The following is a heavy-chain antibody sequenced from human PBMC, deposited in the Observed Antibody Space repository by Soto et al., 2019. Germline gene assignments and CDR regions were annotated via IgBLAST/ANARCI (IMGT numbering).Heavy chain of an antibody. Sequence: SETLSLTCTVSGGSIRSYYWSWIRQPPGKVLEWIGYIYYSGSTDYNPSLKSRVTISVDTSKNQFSLKLRSVTAADTAVYYCARDSYNFDDWGQGILVTVSS. CDR1: GGSIRSYY. D-gene: IGHD5-18*01. CDR3: ARDSYNFDD. CDR2: IYYSGST. V-gene: IGHV4-59*01. J-gene: IGHJ4*02.